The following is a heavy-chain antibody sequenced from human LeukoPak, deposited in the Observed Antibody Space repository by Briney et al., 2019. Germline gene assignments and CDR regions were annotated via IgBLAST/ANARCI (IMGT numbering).Heavy chain of an antibody. V-gene: IGHV4-31*03. Sequence: SQTLSLTCIVSGGSVSNDGYYWSWIRQHPGKGLEWIGYIYNSGSTYYNPSLKGRLAISADTSKNQFALRLSSVTAADTAVYYCARGALTPPQRYNYYGMDVWGQGTTVTVSS. J-gene: IGHJ6*02. D-gene: IGHD4/OR15-4a*01. CDR2: IYNSGST. CDR3: ARGALTPPQRYNYYGMDV. CDR1: GGSVSNDGYY.